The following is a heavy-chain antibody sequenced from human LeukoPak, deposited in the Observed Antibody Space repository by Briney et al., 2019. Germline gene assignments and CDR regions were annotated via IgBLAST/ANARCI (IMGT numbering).Heavy chain of an antibody. D-gene: IGHD2-2*01. CDR1: GFTFSSYA. Sequence: PGGSLRLSCAASGFTFSSYAMYWVRQAPGKGLEWVSAISGSGGSTYYEDSVKGRFTTSRDNSKNTLYLQMNSLRAEDTAVYYCAKEGRRYCSSTSCRYFDYWGQGTLVTVSS. J-gene: IGHJ4*02. CDR2: ISGSGGST. CDR3: AKEGRRYCSSTSCRYFDY. V-gene: IGHV3-23*01.